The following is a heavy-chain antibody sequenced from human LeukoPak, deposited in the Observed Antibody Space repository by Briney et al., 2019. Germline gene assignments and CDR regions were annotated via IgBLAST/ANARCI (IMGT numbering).Heavy chain of an antibody. V-gene: IGHV4-39*01. CDR3: ARQTGAGLFILP. J-gene: IGHJ4*02. D-gene: IGHD3/OR15-3a*01. CDR2: IYYSGST. Sequence: SETLSLTCTVSGDSISSSSSYWGWIRQPPGKGLEWIGSIYYSGSTYYNTSLKSRVTISVDTSKNQFSLKLNSVTAADTAVYFCARQTGAGLFILPGGQGTLVTVSS. CDR1: GDSISSSSSY.